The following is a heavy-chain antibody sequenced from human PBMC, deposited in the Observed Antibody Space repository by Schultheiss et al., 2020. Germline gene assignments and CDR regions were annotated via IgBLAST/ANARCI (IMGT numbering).Heavy chain of an antibody. Sequence: GGSLRLSCAASGFTFSSYAMHWVRQAPGKGLEWVAVIWYDGSNKYYADSVKGRFTISRDNYKNTLYLQMSSLRTEDTAVYYCIKDGWNDVEDWGQGTLVNVAA. J-gene: IGHJ4*02. D-gene: IGHD1-1*01. CDR3: IKDGWNDVED. CDR2: IWYDGSNK. CDR1: GFTFSSYA. V-gene: IGHV3-30*02.